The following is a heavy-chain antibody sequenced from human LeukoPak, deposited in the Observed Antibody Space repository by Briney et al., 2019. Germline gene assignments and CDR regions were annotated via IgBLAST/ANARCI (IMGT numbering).Heavy chain of an antibody. CDR3: ATDPRGYSYGYGYFDY. D-gene: IGHD5-18*01. Sequence: ASVKVSCKVSGYTLTELSMHWVRQAPGKGLEWMGGFDPEDGETIYAQKFQGRVTMTEDTSTDTAYMELSSLRSEDTAVYYCATDPRGYSYGYGYFDYWGQGTLVTVSS. CDR2: FDPEDGET. J-gene: IGHJ4*02. CDR1: GYTLTELS. V-gene: IGHV1-24*01.